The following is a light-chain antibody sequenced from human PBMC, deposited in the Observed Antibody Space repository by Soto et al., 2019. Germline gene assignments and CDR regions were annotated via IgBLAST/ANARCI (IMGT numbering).Light chain of an antibody. J-gene: IGKJ5*01. CDR3: QQYGSSPIT. Sequence: EIVMTQAPPTLSVSLWERATLSCSARQNIITTLAWYQQKPGQAPSLLIYGASTRATGTPARFSGSESGTDFTRSISRLEPEDFAVYYCQQYGSSPITFGQGTRLEI. CDR1: QNIITT. CDR2: GAS. V-gene: IGKV3-15*01.